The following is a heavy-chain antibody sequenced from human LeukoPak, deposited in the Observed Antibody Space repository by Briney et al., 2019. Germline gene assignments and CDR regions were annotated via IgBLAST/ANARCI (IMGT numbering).Heavy chain of an antibody. V-gene: IGHV1-46*01. J-gene: IGHJ4*02. Sequence: ASVKVSCKASGYTFTSYYMHWVRQAPGQGLEWMGIINPSGGSTSYAQKFQGRVTITRDTSTSTVYMELSSLRSEDTAVYYCASSHGSSPLDYWGQGTLVTVSS. CDR1: GYTFTSYY. CDR2: INPSGGST. D-gene: IGHD1-26*01. CDR3: ASSHGSSPLDY.